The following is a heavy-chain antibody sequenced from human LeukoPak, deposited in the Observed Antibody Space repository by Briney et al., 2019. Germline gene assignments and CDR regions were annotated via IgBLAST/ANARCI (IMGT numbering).Heavy chain of an antibody. CDR1: GGSLSGYY. J-gene: IGHJ5*02. Sequence: SETLSLTCAVYGGSLSGYYWSWIRQPPGKGLEWIGEINHSGSTNYNPSLKSRVTISVDTSKNQFSLKLSSVTAADTAVYYCARGELGYGDYLTNWFDPWGQGTLVTVSS. CDR2: INHSGST. D-gene: IGHD4-17*01. CDR3: ARGELGYGDYLTNWFDP. V-gene: IGHV4-34*01.